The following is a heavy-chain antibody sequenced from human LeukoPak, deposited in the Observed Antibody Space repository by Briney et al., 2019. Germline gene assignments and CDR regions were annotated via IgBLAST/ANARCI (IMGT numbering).Heavy chain of an antibody. CDR2: ISFDGSNK. CDR3: ARGADGVSSNSRGWFDP. D-gene: IGHD2-15*01. Sequence: GGSLRLSCAASGFTFSSYGMHWVRQAPGKGLEWVAVISFDGSNKWYADSVKGRFTISRDSSKNTLYLQMNSLRAEDTAVYSCARGADGVSSNSRGWFDPWGQGTLVTVSS. V-gene: IGHV3-30*03. J-gene: IGHJ5*02. CDR1: GFTFSSYG.